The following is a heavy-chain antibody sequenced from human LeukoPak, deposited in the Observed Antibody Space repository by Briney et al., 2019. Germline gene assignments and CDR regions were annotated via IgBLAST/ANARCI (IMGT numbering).Heavy chain of an antibody. J-gene: IGHJ4*02. CDR2: TYYRSQQWHS. D-gene: IGHD3-3*01. V-gene: IGHV6-1*01. CDR3: GRETDFGVVTN. Sequence: SQTLSLTCAISGDSVSSNGASWNWIRQSPSRGLEWLGWTYYRSQQWHSDHAPSVKGRINLNLDTSKNQFSLQLNSMTPEDTAVYYCGRETDFGVVTNWGQGTLVTVSS. CDR1: GDSVSSNGAS.